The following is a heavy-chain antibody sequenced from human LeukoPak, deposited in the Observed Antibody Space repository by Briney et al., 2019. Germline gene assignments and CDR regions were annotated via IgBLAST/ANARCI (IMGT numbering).Heavy chain of an antibody. D-gene: IGHD2-2*01. V-gene: IGHV1-3*01. CDR1: GYTFTSYA. CDR3: ARGGCSSTSCLYYFDY. Sequence: ASVKVSCKASGYTFTSYAMHWVRQAPGQRLEWMGWINAGNGNTKYSQKFQGRVTITRDTSASTAHMELSSLRSEDTAVYYCARGGCSSTSCLYYFDYWGQGTLVTVSS. J-gene: IGHJ4*02. CDR2: INAGNGNT.